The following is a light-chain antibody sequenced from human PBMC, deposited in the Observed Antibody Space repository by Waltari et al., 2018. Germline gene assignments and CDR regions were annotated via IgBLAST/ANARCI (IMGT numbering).Light chain of an antibody. CDR2: DAS. CDR3: QQRGNWPWT. Sequence: EIVLTQSPATLSLSPGERATLSCRASQSVSNSLAWYQQKPGQAPRLLIYDASNRATGIPARFSGSGSGTDFTLTISSLEPEDFAVYYCQQRGNWPWTVGQGTKVEIK. V-gene: IGKV3-11*01. J-gene: IGKJ1*01. CDR1: QSVSNS.